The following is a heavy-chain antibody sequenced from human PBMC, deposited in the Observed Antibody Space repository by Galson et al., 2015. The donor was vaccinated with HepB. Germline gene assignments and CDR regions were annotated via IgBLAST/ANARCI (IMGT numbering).Heavy chain of an antibody. J-gene: IGHJ4*02. CDR1: GFTFSSYA. CDR2: ISYDGSNK. Sequence: SLRLSCAVSGFTFSSYAMHWVRQAPGKGLEWVAVISYDGSNKYYADSVKGRFTISRDNSKSTLYLQMNSLRAEDTAVYYCARDNGDYFDYWGQGTLVTVSS. V-gene: IGHV3-30-3*01. CDR3: ARDNGDYFDY. D-gene: IGHD4-17*01.